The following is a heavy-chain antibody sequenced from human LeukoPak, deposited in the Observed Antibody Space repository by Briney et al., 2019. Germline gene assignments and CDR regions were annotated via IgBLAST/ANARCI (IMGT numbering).Heavy chain of an antibody. V-gene: IGHV1-46*01. CDR3: ARVESYYDSSGYQYYFDY. D-gene: IGHD3-22*01. J-gene: IGHJ4*02. Sequence: ASVKVSCKASGYTFTGYYMHWVRQAPGQGLEWMGIINPSGGSTSYAQKFQGRVTITADKSTSTAYMELSSLRSEDTAVYYCARVESYYDSSGYQYYFDYWGQGTLVTVSS. CDR2: INPSGGST. CDR1: GYTFTGYY.